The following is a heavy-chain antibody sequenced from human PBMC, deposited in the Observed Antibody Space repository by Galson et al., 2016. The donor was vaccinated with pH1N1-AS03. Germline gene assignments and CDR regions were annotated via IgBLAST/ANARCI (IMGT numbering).Heavy chain of an antibody. CDR1: GDSVFSNTAA. D-gene: IGHD6-19*01. CDR3: VRERGESSGWKTRWFDP. V-gene: IGHV6-1*01. CDR2: TYYRSKWYN. Sequence: CAISGDSVFSNTAAWNWIRQSPSRGLEWLGRTYYRSKWYNDYAVSVKGRITIYADTSRNQFSLQLSSVIPEDTAVYYCVRERGESSGWKTRWFDPWGQGTLVTVST. J-gene: IGHJ5*02.